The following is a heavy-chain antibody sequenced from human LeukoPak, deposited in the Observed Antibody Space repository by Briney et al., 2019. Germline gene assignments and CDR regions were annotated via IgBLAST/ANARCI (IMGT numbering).Heavy chain of an antibody. CDR1: GYSINSGYY. D-gene: IGHD3-10*01. J-gene: IGHJ6*02. V-gene: IGHV4-38-2*02. Sequence: SETLCLTCTVSGYSINSGYYWGWIRQPPGMGLEWIGSVYHSGSTSCNPSLKSRVTISVDTSKNQFSLKLSSVTAADTAVYYCARIGNYDSGSSIGMDVWGQGTTVTVSS. CDR2: VYHSGST. CDR3: ARIGNYDSGSSIGMDV.